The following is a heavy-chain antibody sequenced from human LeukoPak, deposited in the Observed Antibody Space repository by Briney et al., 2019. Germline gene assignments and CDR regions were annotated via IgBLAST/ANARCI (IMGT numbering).Heavy chain of an antibody. CDR2: IRYDGSNK. CDR3: AKDSGPLSSWYSHFDY. CDR1: GFTFSSYG. D-gene: IGHD6-13*01. Sequence: GGSLRLSCAASGFTFSSYGMHWVRQAPGKGLEWVAFIRYDGSNKYYADSVKGRFTISRDNSKNTLYLQMNSLRAEDTAVYYCAKDSGPLSSWYSHFDYWGQGTLVTVSS. J-gene: IGHJ4*02. V-gene: IGHV3-30*02.